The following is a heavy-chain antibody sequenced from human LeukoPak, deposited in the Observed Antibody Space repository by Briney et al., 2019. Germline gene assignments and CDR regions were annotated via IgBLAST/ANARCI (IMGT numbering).Heavy chain of an antibody. CDR2: IYRAGSA. Sequence: GGSLRLSCAASGFTFSSYAMNWVRQAPDKGLEWVSVIYRAGSAYYAGSVKGRFTISRDNSKNALYLQMNSLRVEDTATYYCAREGCSGGTCYGYFDSWGQGTLVTVSS. J-gene: IGHJ4*02. CDR3: AREGCSGGTCYGYFDS. V-gene: IGHV3-66*02. D-gene: IGHD2-15*01. CDR1: GFTFSSYA.